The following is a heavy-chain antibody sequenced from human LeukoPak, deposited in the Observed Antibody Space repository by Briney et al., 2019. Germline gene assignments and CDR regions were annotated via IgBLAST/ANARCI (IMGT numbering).Heavy chain of an antibody. J-gene: IGHJ4*02. CDR3: ARAGGVLGYFDL. CDR1: GGSISSGNYY. V-gene: IGHV4-61*02. Sequence: SETLSLTCTVSGGSISSGNYYWTWIRQSAGKRLEWIGRIYTSKITTYNPSLKSRVTISVDTSRNQFSLKLASVTAADTAVYFCARAGGVLGYFDLWGQGTLVTVSS. D-gene: IGHD3-10*01. CDR2: IYTSKIT.